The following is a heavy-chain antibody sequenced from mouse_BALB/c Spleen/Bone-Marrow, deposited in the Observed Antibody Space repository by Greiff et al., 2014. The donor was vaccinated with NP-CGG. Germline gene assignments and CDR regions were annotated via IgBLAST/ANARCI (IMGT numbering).Heavy chain of an antibody. V-gene: IGHV14-3*02. J-gene: IGHJ3*01. D-gene: IGHD1-1*01. Sequence: EVQLQQSGAELVKPGASVKLSYTASGFNIKDTYIHWVKQRPEQGLEWIGGIDPANGNTKYDPKFQGKATITADTSSNTAYLQLSSLTSEDTAVYYCARDYGRTAWFAYRGQGTLVTVSA. CDR3: ARDYGRTAWFAY. CDR2: IDPANGNT. CDR1: GFNIKDTY.